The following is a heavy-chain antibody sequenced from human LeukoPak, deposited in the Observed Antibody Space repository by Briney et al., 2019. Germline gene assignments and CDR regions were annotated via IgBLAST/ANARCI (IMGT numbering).Heavy chain of an antibody. CDR3: ARTAARRSDY. D-gene: IGHD6-6*01. Sequence: GASVKVSCKASGYTFPSYFMHWVRQAPGQGLEWMGIINPTGGSTTYAQKFQGRVTMTRDTSTSTVYMELSSLRSDDTAVYYCARTAARRSDYWGQGTLVAVSS. V-gene: IGHV1-46*01. J-gene: IGHJ4*02. CDR1: GYTFPSYF. CDR2: INPTGGST.